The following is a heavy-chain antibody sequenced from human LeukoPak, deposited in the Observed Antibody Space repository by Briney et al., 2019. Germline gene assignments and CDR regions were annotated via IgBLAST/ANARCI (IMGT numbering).Heavy chain of an antibody. V-gene: IGHV3-21*01. D-gene: IGHD6-19*01. Sequence: GGSLRLSCAASGFTFSSYSMNWVRQAPGKGLEWVSSISSSSSYIYYADSVKGRFTISRDNAKNSLYLQMNSLRAEDTAVYYCAKRGGSGWYFDYWGQGTLVTVSP. CDR2: ISSSSSYI. J-gene: IGHJ4*02. CDR1: GFTFSSYS. CDR3: AKRGGSGWYFDY.